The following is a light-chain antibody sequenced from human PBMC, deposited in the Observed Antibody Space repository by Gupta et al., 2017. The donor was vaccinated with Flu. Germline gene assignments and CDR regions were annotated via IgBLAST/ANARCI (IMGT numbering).Light chain of an antibody. Sequence: PATLSLSPGERATLSCRASESVSSYLAWYQQKPGQAPRLLIYDASNRAAGIPARFSGSGSGRDFTLTISSLESEDFAVYYCQHRFNWPLTFGGGTRVEI. CDR1: ESVSSY. J-gene: IGKJ4*01. V-gene: IGKV3-11*02. CDR3: QHRFNWPLT. CDR2: DAS.